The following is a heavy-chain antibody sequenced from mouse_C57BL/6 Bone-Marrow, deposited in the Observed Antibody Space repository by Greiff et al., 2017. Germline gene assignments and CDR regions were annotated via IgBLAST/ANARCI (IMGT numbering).Heavy chain of an antibody. Sequence: QVQLQQPGAELVRPGSSVKLSCKASGYTFTSYWMDWVKQRPGQGLEWIGNIYPSDSETHYNQKFKDKATLTVDKSSSTAYMQLSSLTSEDSAVYYCARLWDFDYWGKGTTLTVSS. CDR2: IYPSDSET. D-gene: IGHD1-1*02. CDR1: GYTFTSYW. V-gene: IGHV1-61*01. J-gene: IGHJ2*01. CDR3: ARLWDFDY.